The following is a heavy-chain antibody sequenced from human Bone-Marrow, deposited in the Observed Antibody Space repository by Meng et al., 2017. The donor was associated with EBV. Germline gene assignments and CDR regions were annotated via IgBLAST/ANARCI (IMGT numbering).Heavy chain of an antibody. CDR2: ISGYHGNT. Sequence: QVQMVQAGAEVEKAGASVDVCCKVSGYTFNSYGCSWVRQSPGQGLEWMGWISGYHGNTNYAQKVQGRVSMTTATSTSTDYLELRSLRSDATAVYYCARISGVPGAAFDYWGQGTLVTVSS. D-gene: IGHD2-2*01. J-gene: IGHJ4*02. CDR3: ARISGVPGAAFDY. CDR1: GYTFNSYG. V-gene: IGHV1-18*01.